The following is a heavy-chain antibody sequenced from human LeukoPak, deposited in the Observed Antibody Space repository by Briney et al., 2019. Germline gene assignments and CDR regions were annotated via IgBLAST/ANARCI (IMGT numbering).Heavy chain of an antibody. CDR2: IIPIFGTA. CDR1: GGTFSSYA. V-gene: IGHV1-69*13. CDR3: ARDVGYCSGGSCPSEAFDI. D-gene: IGHD2-15*01. J-gene: IGHJ3*02. Sequence: ASVTVSCTSSGGTFSSYAISWVRQAPGQGLEWMGGIIPIFGTANYAQKFQGRVTITADESTSTAYMELSSLRSEDTAVYYCARDVGYCSGGSCPSEAFDIWGQGTMVTVSS.